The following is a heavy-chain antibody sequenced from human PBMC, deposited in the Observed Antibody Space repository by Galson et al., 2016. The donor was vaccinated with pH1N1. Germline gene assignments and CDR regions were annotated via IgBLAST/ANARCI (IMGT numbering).Heavy chain of an antibody. CDR3: AKDIDWGAFQS. D-gene: IGHD3-9*01. Sequence: SLRLSCAASGFSFNKHGMNWVRQAPGKGLEWVSGISPRGDITYYADFVKGRCTIFRDNSRNTVSLEMSSLRAEDPALYRCAKDIDWGAFQSWGQGTRVTVS. V-gene: IGHV3-23*01. J-gene: IGHJ5*02. CDR2: ISPRGDIT. CDR1: GFSFNKHG.